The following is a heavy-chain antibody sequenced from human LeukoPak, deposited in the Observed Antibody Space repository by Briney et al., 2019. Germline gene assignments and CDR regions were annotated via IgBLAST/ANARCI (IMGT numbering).Heavy chain of an antibody. Sequence: GSLRLSCAASGFTFSNYAMTWVRQAPGKGLEWVSDISGSGDNTSYAHSVKGRFTISRDNSKNMLYLQMNSLRAEDTAVYHCAKFGVTLSGVVTLNYYFDQWGQGTLVTVSS. D-gene: IGHD3-3*01. CDR3: AKFGVTLSGVVTLNYYFDQ. J-gene: IGHJ4*02. CDR2: ISGSGDNT. CDR1: GFTFSNYA. V-gene: IGHV3-23*01.